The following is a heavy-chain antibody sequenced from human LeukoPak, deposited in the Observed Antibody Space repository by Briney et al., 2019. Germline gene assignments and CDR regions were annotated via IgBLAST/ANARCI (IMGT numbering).Heavy chain of an antibody. CDR3: ARSSRRTFDY. CDR2: ISYDGSNK. D-gene: IGHD2-2*01. V-gene: IGHV3-30-3*01. J-gene: IGHJ4*02. Sequence: GRSLRLSCAASGFTFSSYAMHWVRQAPGKGLEWVAVISYDGSNKYYADSVKGRFTTSRDNSKNTLYLQMNSLRAEDTAVYYCARSSRRTFDYWGQGTLVTVSS. CDR1: GFTFSSYA.